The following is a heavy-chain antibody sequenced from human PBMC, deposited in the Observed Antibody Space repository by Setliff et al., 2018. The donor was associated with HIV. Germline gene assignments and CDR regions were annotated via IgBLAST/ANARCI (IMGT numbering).Heavy chain of an antibody. Sequence: ASVKVSCKASGYTFTGHYLHWVRQAPGQGLEWLGWVNPNSGDAIYARNFQGRVTMTRDTSINAAYMELRSLRSDDTAVYYCARNFGLSPSGKYYYYYGMDIWGQGTTVTVSS. CDR3: ARNFGLSPSGKYYYYYGMDI. CDR2: VNPNSGDA. J-gene: IGHJ6*02. V-gene: IGHV1-2*02. CDR1: GYTFTGHY. D-gene: IGHD3-10*01.